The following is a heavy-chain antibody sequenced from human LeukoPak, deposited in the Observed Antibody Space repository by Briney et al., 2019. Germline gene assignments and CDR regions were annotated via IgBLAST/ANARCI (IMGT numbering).Heavy chain of an antibody. CDR1: GFTFSSYS. CDR3: ARAYYYDSSGYYTIFDY. D-gene: IGHD3-22*01. Sequence: PGGSLRLSCVASGFTFSSYSMNWVRQAPGKGLEWVSSISSSSSYIYYADSVKGRFTISRDNAKNSLYLQMNSLRAEDTAVYYCARAYYYDSSGYYTIFDYWGQGTLVTVSS. V-gene: IGHV3-21*01. J-gene: IGHJ4*02. CDR2: ISSSSSYI.